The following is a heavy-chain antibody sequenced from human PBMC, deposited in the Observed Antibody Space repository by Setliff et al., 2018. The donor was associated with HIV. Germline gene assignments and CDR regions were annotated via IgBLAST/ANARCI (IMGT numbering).Heavy chain of an antibody. J-gene: IGHJ4*02. Sequence: LSLTCAVYGGSFSGYYWSWIRQPPGKGLEWMGNIYYSGSTNYNPSLKSRVTISVDTSKNQFSLKLSSVTAADTAVYYCARGQGRFSFGAQLGYYFDYWGQGTLVTVSS. V-gene: IGHV4-59*01. CDR1: GGSFSGYY. CDR3: ARGQGRFSFGAQLGYYFDY. CDR2: IYYSGST. D-gene: IGHD5-18*01.